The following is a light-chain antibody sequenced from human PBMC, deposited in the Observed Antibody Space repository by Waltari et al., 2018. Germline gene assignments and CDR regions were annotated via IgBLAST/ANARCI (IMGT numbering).Light chain of an antibody. V-gene: IGKV4-1*01. Sequence: DIVMAQSPDSLAVSLGERATISCKYSQTIISPTNRNSLAWYQQKPGQPPTLLIYWASTRQSGVPDRFSGRGSGTDFNLTIDGLQAEDVAIYYCHQYYTSPNTFGGGTQVEIK. CDR3: HQYYTSPNT. CDR1: QTIISPTNRNS. J-gene: IGKJ4*01. CDR2: WAS.